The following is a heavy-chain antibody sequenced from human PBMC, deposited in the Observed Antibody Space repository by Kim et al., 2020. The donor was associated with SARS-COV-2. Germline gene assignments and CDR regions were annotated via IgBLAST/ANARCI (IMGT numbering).Heavy chain of an antibody. Sequence: NPSLKSRVTISVDTSKNQFSLMLSSVTAADTAVYYCARYDLTGTTRAFDIWGQGTMVTVSS. J-gene: IGHJ3*02. CDR3: ARYDLTGTTRAFDI. V-gene: IGHV4-34*01. D-gene: IGHD1-7*01.